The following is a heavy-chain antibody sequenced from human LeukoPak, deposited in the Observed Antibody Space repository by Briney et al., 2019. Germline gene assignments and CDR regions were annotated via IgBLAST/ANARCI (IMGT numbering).Heavy chain of an antibody. V-gene: IGHV3-23*01. CDR1: GFTFSNYA. Sequence: PGGSLRLSCAASGFTFSNYAMSWVRQAPGKGLEWVSAISGSGGSTYYADSVKGRFTISRDNSKNTLYLQMNSLRAEDTAVYYCAKDVKTTVTTYLHYWGQGTLVTVSS. J-gene: IGHJ4*02. D-gene: IGHD4-17*01. CDR2: ISGSGGST. CDR3: AKDVKTTVTTYLHY.